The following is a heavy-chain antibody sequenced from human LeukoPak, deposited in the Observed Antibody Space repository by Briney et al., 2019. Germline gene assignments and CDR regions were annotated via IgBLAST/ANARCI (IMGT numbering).Heavy chain of an antibody. CDR3: ARDLSGYSFGFGGDL. D-gene: IGHD6-13*01. V-gene: IGHV3-66*01. J-gene: IGHJ4*02. Sequence: GGSLRLSCAASGFTISANFMSWVRQAPGKGLEWVSVMYSVGSTFYADSVKGRFTIPRDGYKNTLDLQMDSLRVDDTAVYYCARDLSGYSFGFGGDLWGQGTLVTVSS. CDR2: MYSVGST. CDR1: GFTISANF.